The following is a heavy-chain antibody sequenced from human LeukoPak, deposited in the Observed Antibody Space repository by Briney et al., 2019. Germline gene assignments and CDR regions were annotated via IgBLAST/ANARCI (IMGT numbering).Heavy chain of an antibody. V-gene: IGHV1-69*05. CDR2: IIPIFGTA. CDR3: ARSLTSTPFDY. D-gene: IGHD2-2*01. CDR1: GGTFSSYA. Sequence: ASVKVSCKASGGTFSSYAISWVRQAPGQGLEWMGGIIPIFGTANYAQKLQGRVTMTTDTSTSTAYMELRSLRSDDTAVYYCARSLTSTPFDYWGQGTLVTVSS. J-gene: IGHJ4*02.